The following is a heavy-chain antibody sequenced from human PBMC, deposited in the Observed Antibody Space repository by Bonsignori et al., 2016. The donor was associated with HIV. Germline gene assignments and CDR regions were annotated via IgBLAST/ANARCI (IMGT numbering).Heavy chain of an antibody. CDR2: INHSGST. CDR1: GGSFSGYY. J-gene: IGHJ4*02. CDR3: ARGQGYGGNSSLDY. V-gene: IGHV4-34*01. D-gene: IGHD4-23*01. Sequence: GSLRLSCAVYGGSFSGYYWSWIRQPPGKGLEWIGEINHSGSTNYNPSLKSRVTISVDTSKNQFSLKLSSVTAADTAVYYCARGQGYGGNSSLDYWGQGTVVTVSS.